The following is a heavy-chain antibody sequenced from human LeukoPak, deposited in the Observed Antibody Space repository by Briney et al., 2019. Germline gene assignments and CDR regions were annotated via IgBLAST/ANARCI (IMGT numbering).Heavy chain of an antibody. CDR2: IYYSGST. CDR3: ARLRDGYNAFDI. V-gene: IGHV4-59*11. D-gene: IGHD5-24*01. Sequence: KSSETLSLTCTVSGGSISSHYWSWIRQPPGKGLEWIGYIYYSGSTNYNPSLKSRVTIPVDTSKNQFSLKLSSVTAADTAVYYCARLRDGYNAFDIWGQGTMVTVSS. CDR1: GGSISSHY. J-gene: IGHJ3*02.